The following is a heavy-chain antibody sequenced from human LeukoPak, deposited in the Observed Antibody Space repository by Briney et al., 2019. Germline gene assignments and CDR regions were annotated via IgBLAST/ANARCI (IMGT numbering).Heavy chain of an antibody. V-gene: IGHV4-59*08. CDR2: IHYSGST. Sequence: PSETLSLTCTVSGGSISSYYWSWIRQPPGKGLEWIGYIHYSGSTNYNPSLKSRVTISVDTSKNQFSLKLSSVTAADTAVYYCARHLGDFSNAYFDYWGQGTLVTVSS. CDR3: ARHLGDFSNAYFDY. D-gene: IGHD4-17*01. J-gene: IGHJ4*02. CDR1: GGSISSYY.